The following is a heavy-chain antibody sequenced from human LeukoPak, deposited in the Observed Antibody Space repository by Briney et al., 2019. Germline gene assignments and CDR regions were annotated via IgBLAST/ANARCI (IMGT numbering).Heavy chain of an antibody. CDR1: GYTFTSYF. CDR3: ARDRDYGDYVRYYYYYGMDV. V-gene: IGHV1-46*01. Sequence: ASVKVSCKASGYTFTSYFMHWLRQAPGQGLEWMGIINPSDCSTSYAQKFQGRVTMTRDTSTSTVYMELSSLRSEDTAVYYCARDRDYGDYVRYYYYYGMDVWGQGTTVTVSS. J-gene: IGHJ6*02. D-gene: IGHD4-17*01. CDR2: INPSDCST.